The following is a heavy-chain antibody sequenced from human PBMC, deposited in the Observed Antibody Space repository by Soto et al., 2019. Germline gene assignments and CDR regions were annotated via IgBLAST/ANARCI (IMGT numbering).Heavy chain of an antibody. D-gene: IGHD3-10*01. V-gene: IGHV3-33*01. CDR3: ARELRGRGVYDAFDI. J-gene: IGHJ3*02. Sequence: QVQLVESGGGVVQPGRSLRLSCAASGFTFSSYGMHWVRQAPGKGLEWVAVIWYDGSNKYYADSVKGRFTISRDNSKNTRDLQMNSLRAEDTAVYYCARELRGRGVYDAFDIWGQGTMVTVSS. CDR1: GFTFSSYG. CDR2: IWYDGSNK.